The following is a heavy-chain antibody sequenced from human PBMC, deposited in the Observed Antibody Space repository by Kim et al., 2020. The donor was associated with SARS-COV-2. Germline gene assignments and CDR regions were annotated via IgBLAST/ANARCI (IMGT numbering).Heavy chain of an antibody. Sequence: GGSLRLSCAASGFTFSSYAMSWVRQAPGKGLEWVSAISGSGGSTYYADSVKGRFTISRDNSKNTLYLQMNSLRAEDTAVYYCAKDGITMVRGGYAFDIWGQGTMVTVSS. D-gene: IGHD3-10*01. V-gene: IGHV3-23*01. CDR2: ISGSGGST. CDR3: AKDGITMVRGGYAFDI. CDR1: GFTFSSYA. J-gene: IGHJ3*02.